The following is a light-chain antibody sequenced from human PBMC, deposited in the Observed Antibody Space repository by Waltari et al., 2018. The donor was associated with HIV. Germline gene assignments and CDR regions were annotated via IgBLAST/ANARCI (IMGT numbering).Light chain of an antibody. J-gene: IGKJ3*01. Sequence: EILMTQSPATLSVSPGERATLSCRASQSINNKLAWYQQKPGQAPRLLIYGASTGATGVPARFSGSGSGTEFTLTISSLQSEDFAVDYCQQYNNWPGITFGPGTKVDIK. CDR2: GAS. V-gene: IGKV3-15*01. CDR3: QQYNNWPGIT. CDR1: QSINNK.